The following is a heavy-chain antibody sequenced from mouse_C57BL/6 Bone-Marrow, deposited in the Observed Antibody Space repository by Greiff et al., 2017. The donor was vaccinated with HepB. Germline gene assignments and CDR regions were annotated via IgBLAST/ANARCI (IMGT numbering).Heavy chain of an antibody. D-gene: IGHD4-1*01. J-gene: IGHJ2*01. CDR3: ARRGWDERVLYYFDY. V-gene: IGHV15-2*01. CDR1: DSEVFPIAY. Sequence: QVQLQQSGSELRSPGSSVKLSCKDFDSEVFPIAYMSWVRQKPGHGFEWIGGILPSIGRTIYGEKFEDKATLDADTLSNTAYLELNSLTAEDSAIYYCARRGWDERVLYYFDYWGQGTTLTVSS. CDR2: ILPSIGRT.